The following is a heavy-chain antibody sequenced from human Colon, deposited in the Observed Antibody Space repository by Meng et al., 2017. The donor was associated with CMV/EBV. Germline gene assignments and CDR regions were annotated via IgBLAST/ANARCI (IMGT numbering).Heavy chain of an antibody. V-gene: IGHV1-69*05. CDR2: FIPLCGTA. D-gene: IGHD2/OR15-2a*01. CDR3: ASGHQYSNSDS. Sequence: SSVQVSCQASGGSFRNYVIIWVRQPPGQRLEWMGGFIPLCGTATYTQKFQGRVTISTDESATTAYMELTYRRSEDTAVYYCASGHQYSNSDSWGEGTLVTVSS. CDR1: GGSFRNYV. J-gene: IGHJ4*02.